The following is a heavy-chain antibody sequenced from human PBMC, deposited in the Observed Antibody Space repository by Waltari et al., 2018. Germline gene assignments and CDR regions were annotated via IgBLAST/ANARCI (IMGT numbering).Heavy chain of an antibody. CDR2: ISFDGKMS. CDR1: GFIFSRHG. Sequence: VQLLESGGGVVQPGGSLRLSCAASGFIFSRHGMHWVRQIPGKGLGWGGCISFDGKMSCDADSVRGRFSIAIDNADNMVFLPRNSLRPEDSGVYYCAKDGDYSLTEYDAFDVWGQGTVVTVSP. CDR3: AKDGDYSLTEYDAFDV. J-gene: IGHJ3*01. V-gene: IGHV3-30*02. D-gene: IGHD4-17*01.